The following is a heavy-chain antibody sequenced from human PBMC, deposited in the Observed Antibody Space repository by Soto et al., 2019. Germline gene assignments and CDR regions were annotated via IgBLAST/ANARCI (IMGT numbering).Heavy chain of an antibody. J-gene: IGHJ4*02. CDR1: GXTVSSYC. V-gene: IGHV3-30*18. CDR2: ISYDGSNK. CDR3: AKVGSRYYDSSGYSLDY. D-gene: IGHD3-22*01. Sequence: GSLRLSCAASGXTVSSYCMHWVRRAPGRGLEGVAVISYDGSNKYYADSVKGRFTISRDKSKNTMYLQMNSLRAEDTAVYYCAKVGSRYYDSSGYSLDYWGQGTLGTVSS.